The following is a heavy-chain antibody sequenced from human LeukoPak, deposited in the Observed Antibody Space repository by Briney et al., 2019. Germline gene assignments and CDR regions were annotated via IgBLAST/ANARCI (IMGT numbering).Heavy chain of an antibody. CDR1: GGSISYYY. D-gene: IGHD2-2*01. Sequence: PSETLSLTCSVSGGSISYYYWTWIRQPAGKGLEWIGRIYTSGGTNYNPSLKSRVTMSVDTSKNQFSLKLSPVTAADTAVYYCARGVVPASHFDYWGQGTLVTVSS. CDR3: ARGVVPASHFDY. J-gene: IGHJ4*02. V-gene: IGHV4-4*07. CDR2: IYTSGGT.